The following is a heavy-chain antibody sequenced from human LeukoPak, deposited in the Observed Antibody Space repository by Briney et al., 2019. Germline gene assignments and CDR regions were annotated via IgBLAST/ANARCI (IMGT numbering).Heavy chain of an antibody. J-gene: IGHJ4*02. CDR1: GFTFSSYS. CDR3: ASSFPTVTTLDY. CDR2: ISSSSSYI. V-gene: IGHV3-21*01. Sequence: PGGSLRLSCAASGFTFSSYSMNWVRQAPGKGLEWVSSISSSSSYIYYADSVKGRFTISRDNAKNSLYLQMNSLRAEDTAVYYCASSFPTVTTLDYWGQGTLVTVSS. D-gene: IGHD4-17*01.